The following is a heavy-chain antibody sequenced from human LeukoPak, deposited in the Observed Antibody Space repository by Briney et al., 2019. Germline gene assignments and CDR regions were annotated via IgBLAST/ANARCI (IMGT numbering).Heavy chain of an antibody. J-gene: IGHJ6*02. Sequence: GGSLTLSCEASGFTFSGYSMNWVRQAPGKGLEWVSYISESSSHTYNADSVKGRFTISRDNAKNSLYLQMNSLRVEDTGIYYCARDRAVKARIGGMDVWGQGTTVIVSS. CDR2: ISESSSHT. V-gene: IGHV3-21*06. CDR1: GFTFSGYS. CDR3: ARDRAVKARIGGMDV. D-gene: IGHD4-4*01.